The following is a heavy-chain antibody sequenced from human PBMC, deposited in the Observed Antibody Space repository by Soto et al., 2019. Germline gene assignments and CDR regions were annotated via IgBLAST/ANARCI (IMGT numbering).Heavy chain of an antibody. D-gene: IGHD1-26*01. V-gene: IGHV5-51*01. CDR3: ARYSGSYWHYLDF. CDR1: GYXFASHW. J-gene: IGHJ4*02. CDR2: IYPGDSDT. Sequence: PXEXLKISCKCSGYXFASHWIAWVRHMPEKGLEWIGTIYPGDSDTKYSSAFRGHVTISADMSVSTAYLQWRSLEATDSAIYYCARYSGSYWHYLDFWGQGTLGTVSS.